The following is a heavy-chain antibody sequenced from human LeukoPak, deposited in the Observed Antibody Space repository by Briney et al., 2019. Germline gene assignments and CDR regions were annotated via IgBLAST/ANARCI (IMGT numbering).Heavy chain of an antibody. J-gene: IGHJ4*02. CDR3: ARGYDDSGAFDY. CDR1: NDSISSGDYY. Sequence: SETLSLTCTVSNDSISSGDYYWNWIRQPPGKGLEWIGYIFHRGGTSYNPSLKSRILFSVDTSQNQFSLKLNSVTAADTAVYYCARGYDDSGAFDYWGQGTLVTVSS. V-gene: IGHV4-30-4*01. CDR2: IFHRGGT. D-gene: IGHD3-3*01.